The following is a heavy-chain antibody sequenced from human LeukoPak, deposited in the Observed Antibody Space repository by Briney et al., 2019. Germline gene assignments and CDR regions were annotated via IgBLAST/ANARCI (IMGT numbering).Heavy chain of an antibody. V-gene: IGHV3-11*04. D-gene: IGHD3-10*01. J-gene: IGHJ4*02. CDR2: ISTHGSII. Sequence: GGSLRLSCGASGFTFNDYYMTWIRQAPGKGLEWVSYISTHGSIIYYADSVKGRFTISRDNAKNSLYLQMNTLRAEDTAVYYCARVGLNDYGSGTYADYWGQGTLVTVSS. CDR1: GFTFNDYY. CDR3: ARVGLNDYGSGTYADY.